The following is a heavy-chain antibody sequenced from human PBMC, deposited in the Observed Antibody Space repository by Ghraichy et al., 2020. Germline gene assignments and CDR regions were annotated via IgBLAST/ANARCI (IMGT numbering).Heavy chain of an antibody. CDR2: ISYDGSNK. J-gene: IGHJ4*02. V-gene: IGHV3-30*18. D-gene: IGHD3-22*01. Sequence: GESLNISCAASGFTFSSYGMHWVRQAPGKGLEWVAVISYDGSNKYYADSVKGRFTISRDNSKNTLYLQMNSLRAEDTAVYYCAKGVYYYDSSGSDYWGQGTLVTVSS. CDR1: GFTFSSYG. CDR3: AKGVYYYDSSGSDY.